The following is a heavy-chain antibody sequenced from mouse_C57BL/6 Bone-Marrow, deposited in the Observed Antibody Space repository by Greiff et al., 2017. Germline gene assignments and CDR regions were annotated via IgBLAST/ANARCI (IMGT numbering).Heavy chain of an antibody. CDR1: GFNIQDDY. J-gene: IGHJ3*01. V-gene: IGHV14-4*01. CDR2: IDPENGDT. CDR3: TTIPITRGFAY. D-gene: IGHD1-2*01. Sequence: QLQQSGAELVRPGASVKLSCTASGFNIQDDYMHWVKQRPEQGLEWIGWIDPENGDTEYASKFQGKATITAATSSNTAYLQLSSLTSEDTAVYYCTTIPITRGFAYWGQGTLVTVSA.